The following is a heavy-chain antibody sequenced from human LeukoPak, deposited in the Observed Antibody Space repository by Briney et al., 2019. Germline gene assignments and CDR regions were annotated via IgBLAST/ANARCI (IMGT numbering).Heavy chain of an antibody. CDR2: IYSSGST. CDR1: SGSINTYY. D-gene: IGHD4-23*01. J-gene: IGHJ4*02. V-gene: IGHV4-4*07. CDR3: ARGGKATVVTM. Sequence: PSDTLSLTCTVSSGSINTYYWSWIRQPARKGLEWIGRIYSSGSTNYNPSLKSRVSMSVDTSKNQFSLKLTSVTASDTAVYYCARGGKATVVTMWGQGILVAVSS.